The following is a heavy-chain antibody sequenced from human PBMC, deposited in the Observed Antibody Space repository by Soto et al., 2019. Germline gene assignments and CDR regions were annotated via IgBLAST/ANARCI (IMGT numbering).Heavy chain of an antibody. Sequence: QVQLVQSGAEVKKPGASVKVSCKASGYTFTSYYLHWVRQAPGQGLEWMGLINPSGGDTRYAQKFQGRVTMTRDTSTSTVYMEVSSLRFEDTAVYYCARRQEAFDIWGQGTMVTVSS. CDR2: INPSGGDT. CDR1: GYTFTSYY. V-gene: IGHV1-46*01. CDR3: ARRQEAFDI. J-gene: IGHJ3*02.